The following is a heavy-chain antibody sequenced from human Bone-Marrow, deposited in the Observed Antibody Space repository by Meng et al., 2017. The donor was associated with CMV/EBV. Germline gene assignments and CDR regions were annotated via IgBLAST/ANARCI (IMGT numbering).Heavy chain of an antibody. CDR3: ARGWDDSSDDYYYGMDV. Sequence: GGSLRLSCAASGFTFSSYSMNWVRQAPGKGLEWVSYISSSGSYISYADSLKGRLTISRDNAKNSLYLQMNSLRAEDTAVYYCARGWDDSSDDYYYGMDVWGQGTTVTVSS. V-gene: IGHV3-21*01. J-gene: IGHJ6*02. CDR2: ISSSGSYI. CDR1: GFTFSSYS. D-gene: IGHD3-22*01.